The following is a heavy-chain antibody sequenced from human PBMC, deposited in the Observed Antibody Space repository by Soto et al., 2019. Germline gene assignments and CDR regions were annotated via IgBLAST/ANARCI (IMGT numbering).Heavy chain of an antibody. CDR1: GFTFSSYG. D-gene: IGHD2-2*01. V-gene: IGHV3-30*18. J-gene: IGHJ5*02. CDR3: AKDGGYCSSTSCPILNWFDP. CDR2: ISYDGSNK. Sequence: GGSLRLSCAASGFTFSSYGMHWVRQAPGKGLEWVAVISYDGSNKYYADSVKGRFTISRDNSKNTLYLQMNSPRAEDTAVYYCAKDGGYCSSTSCPILNWFDPWGQGTLVTVSS.